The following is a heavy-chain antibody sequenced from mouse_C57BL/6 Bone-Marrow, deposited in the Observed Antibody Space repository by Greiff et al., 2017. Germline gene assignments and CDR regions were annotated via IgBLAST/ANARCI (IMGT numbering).Heavy chain of an antibody. CDR2: INPSSGYT. CDR1: GYTFTSYW. J-gene: IGHJ1*03. CDR3: AIDPLWYFDV. Sequence: VQLQQSGAELAKPGASVKLSCKASGYTFTSYWMHWVKQRPGQGLEWIGYINPSSGYTKYNQKFKDKATLTADKSSSTAYMQLSSLTYEDSAVXYCAIDPLWYFDVWGTGTTVTVSS. V-gene: IGHV1-7*01.